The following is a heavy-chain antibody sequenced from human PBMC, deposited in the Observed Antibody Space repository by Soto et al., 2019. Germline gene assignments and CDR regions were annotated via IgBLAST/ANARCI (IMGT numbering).Heavy chain of an antibody. Sequence: GGSLRLSCAASGFTFSNYAIHWVRQAPGKGLEWVSVIWSDGSNKYYTDSVKGRFTISRDNSKNTVHLQMNSLRAEDTAVYYCARDQTGSYPPNCFDLSGQGTLVTVSS. D-gene: IGHD1-26*01. V-gene: IGHV3-33*01. J-gene: IGHJ5*02. CDR1: GFTFSNYA. CDR3: ARDQTGSYPPNCFDL. CDR2: IWSDGSNK.